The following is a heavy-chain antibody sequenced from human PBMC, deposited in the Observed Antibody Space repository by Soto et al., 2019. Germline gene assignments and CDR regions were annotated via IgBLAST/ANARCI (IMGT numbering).Heavy chain of an antibody. Sequence: QVPLVQSGAEVKKPGSSVKVSCKASGGTFSSYAISWVRQAPGQGLEWMGGIIPIFGTANYAQKFQGTVTITADTSKSTAYMELSSLSSEDTAVYYCARSIVVVVAAYYDCGMDVWGQGTTVTVSS. CDR2: IIPIFGTA. D-gene: IGHD2-15*01. CDR3: ARSIVVVVAAYYDCGMDV. J-gene: IGHJ6*02. V-gene: IGHV1-69*06. CDR1: GGTFSSYA.